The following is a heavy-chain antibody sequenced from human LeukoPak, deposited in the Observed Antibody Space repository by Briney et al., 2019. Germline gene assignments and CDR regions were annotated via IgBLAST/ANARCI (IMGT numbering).Heavy chain of an antibody. V-gene: IGHV4-59*12. Sequence: SETLSLTCTVSGGSITSYYWTWIRQPPGKGLEWIGSIYYSGSTYYNPSLKSRVTISVDTSKNQFSLKLSSVTAADTAVYYCARGPDDAFDIWGQGTMVTVSS. CDR3: ARGPDDAFDI. J-gene: IGHJ3*02. CDR2: IYYSGST. CDR1: GGSITSYY.